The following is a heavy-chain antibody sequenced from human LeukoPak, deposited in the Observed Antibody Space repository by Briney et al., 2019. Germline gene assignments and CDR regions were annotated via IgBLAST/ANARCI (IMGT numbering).Heavy chain of an antibody. CDR2: IIPIFGTA. V-gene: IGHV1-69*13. J-gene: IGHJ5*02. CDR3: ARDLVHHRLLASGYNWFDP. CDR1: GGTFSSYA. D-gene: IGHD3-9*01. Sequence: SVKVSCKASGGTFSSYAISWVRQAPGQGLEWMGGIIPIFGTANYAQKFQGRVTITADESTSTAYMELSSLRSEDTAVYYCARDLVHHRLLASGYNWFDPWGQGTLVTVSS.